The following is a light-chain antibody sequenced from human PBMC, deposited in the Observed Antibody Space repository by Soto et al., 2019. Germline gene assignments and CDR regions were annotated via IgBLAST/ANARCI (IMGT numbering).Light chain of an antibody. V-gene: IGKV3D-20*02. CDR2: GAS. CDR3: QQRSNWPPWT. Sequence: ENVLTQSPGTLSLSPGDRATLSCRTSQSVSSSYLAWYQQKPGQAPRLLIYGASSRATGIPGRFSGSGSGTDFTLTISSLEPEDFAVYYCQQRSNWPPWTFGQGTKVDIK. CDR1: QSVSSSY. J-gene: IGKJ1*01.